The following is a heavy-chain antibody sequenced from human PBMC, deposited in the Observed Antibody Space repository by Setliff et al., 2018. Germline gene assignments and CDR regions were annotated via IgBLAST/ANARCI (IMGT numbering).Heavy chain of an antibody. D-gene: IGHD6-13*01. V-gene: IGHV4-59*11. J-gene: IGHJ4*02. CDR1: GGSISSHY. CDR3: ARGGIAAAGIKY. CDR2: INHSGST. Sequence: SETLSLTCTVSGGSISSHYWSWIRQPPGKGLEWIGEINHSGSTNYNPSLKSRVTISVDTSKNQFSLKLSSVTAADTAVYYCARGGIAAAGIKYWGQGTLVTVSS.